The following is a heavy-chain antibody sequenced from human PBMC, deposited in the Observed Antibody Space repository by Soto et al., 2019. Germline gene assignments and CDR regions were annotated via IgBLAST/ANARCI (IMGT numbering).Heavy chain of an antibody. CDR1: GFTFSSYA. CDR3: AKDVDSSGYYPYSYYYYYGMDV. V-gene: IGHV3-23*01. CDR2: ISGSGGST. Sequence: GGSLRLSCAASGFTFSSYAMSWVRQAPGKGLEWVSAISGSGGSTYYADSVKGRFTISRDNSKNTLYLQMNSLRAEDTAVYYCAKDVDSSGYYPYSYYYYYGMDVWGQGTTVTVSS. D-gene: IGHD3-22*01. J-gene: IGHJ6*02.